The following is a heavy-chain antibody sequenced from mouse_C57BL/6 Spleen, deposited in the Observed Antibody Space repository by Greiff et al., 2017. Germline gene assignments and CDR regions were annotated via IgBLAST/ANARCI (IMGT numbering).Heavy chain of an antibody. D-gene: IGHD2-3*01. V-gene: IGHV14-4*01. J-gene: IGHJ3*01. CDR2: IDPENGDT. CDR3: TRWLLRDAY. CDR1: GFNIKDDY. Sequence: VHVKQSGAELVRPGASVKLSCTASGFNIKDDYMHWVKQRPEQGLEWIGWIDPENGDTEYASKFQGKATITADTSSNTAYLQLSSLTSEDTAVYYCTRWLLRDAYWGQGTLVTVSA.